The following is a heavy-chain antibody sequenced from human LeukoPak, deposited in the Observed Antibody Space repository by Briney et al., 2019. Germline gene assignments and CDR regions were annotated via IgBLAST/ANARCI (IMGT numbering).Heavy chain of an antibody. Sequence: GGSLRLSCAASGSTFSSYAMYWVRQAPGKGLEWVSGIFGSGGSTHYADSVKGRFTISRDNSKNTVYLQMNSLRAEDTAVYYCAKTTTGYSSGRYPGWPVDYWGQGTLVTVSS. D-gene: IGHD6-19*01. CDR2: IFGSGGST. J-gene: IGHJ4*02. V-gene: IGHV3-23*01. CDR3: AKTTTGYSSGRYPGWPVDY. CDR1: GSTFSSYA.